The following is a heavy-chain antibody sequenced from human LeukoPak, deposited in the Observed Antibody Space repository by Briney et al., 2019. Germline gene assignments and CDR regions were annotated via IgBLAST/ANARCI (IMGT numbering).Heavy chain of an antibody. Sequence: GGSLRLSCAASGFTFSSYAMHWVRQAPGKGLEWVAVISYDGSNKYYADSVRGRSTISRDNSKNTLYLQMNSLRAEDTAVYYCARDWAAGTYYFDYWGQGTLVTVSS. D-gene: IGHD3-16*01. CDR2: ISYDGSNK. CDR1: GFTFSSYA. V-gene: IGHV3-30-3*01. CDR3: ARDWAAGTYYFDY. J-gene: IGHJ4*02.